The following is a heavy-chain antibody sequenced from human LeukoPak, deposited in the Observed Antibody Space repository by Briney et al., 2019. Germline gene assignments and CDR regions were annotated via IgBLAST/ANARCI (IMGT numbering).Heavy chain of an antibody. J-gene: IGHJ4*02. D-gene: IGHD3-16*02. CDR2: IKSKTDGGTT. CDR1: GFTFSNAW. V-gene: IGHV3-15*01. Sequence: PGGSLRLSCAASGFTFSNAWMSWVRQAPGKGLEWVGRIKSKTDGGTTDYAAPVKGRFTISRDDSKNTLYLQMNSLKTEDTAVYYCTTDGGYDYVWGSYRSTPYYFDYWGQGTLVTVSS. CDR3: TTDGGYDYVWGSYRSTPYYFDY.